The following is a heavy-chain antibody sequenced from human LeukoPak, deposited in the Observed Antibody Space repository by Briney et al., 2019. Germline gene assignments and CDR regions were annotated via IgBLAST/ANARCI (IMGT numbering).Heavy chain of an antibody. CDR2: IYYSGST. Sequence: SETLSLTCTVSGGSISRSSDYWVWIRQPPGKRLEWIGYIYYSGSTYYNPSLKSRVTISVDTSKNQFSLKLSSVTAADTAVYYCAREHDSSGYNYWGQGTLVTVSS. CDR1: GGSISRSSDY. CDR3: AREHDSSGYNY. V-gene: IGHV4-31*03. D-gene: IGHD3-22*01. J-gene: IGHJ4*02.